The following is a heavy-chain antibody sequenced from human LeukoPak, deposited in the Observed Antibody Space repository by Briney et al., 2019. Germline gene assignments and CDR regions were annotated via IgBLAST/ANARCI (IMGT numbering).Heavy chain of an antibody. J-gene: IGHJ4*02. Sequence: SETLSLTCTVSGDSISSYYWSWIRQPPGKGLEWIGYIYNSGSTNYNPSLKSRVTISVDTSKNQFSLKLSSVTAADTAVYYCARGGGSYRSVDYWGQGTLVTVSS. CDR3: ARGGGSYRSVDY. CDR2: IYNSGST. CDR1: GDSISSYY. D-gene: IGHD1-26*01. V-gene: IGHV4-59*12.